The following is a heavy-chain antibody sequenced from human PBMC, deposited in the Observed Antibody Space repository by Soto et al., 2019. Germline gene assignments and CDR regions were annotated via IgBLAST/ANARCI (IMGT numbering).Heavy chain of an antibody. V-gene: IGHV3-23*01. CDR3: AKSQGSSGYPYYFDF. Sequence: GGSLRLSCAASGFTFRNYAMSWVRQAPGAGLEWVSAISGSGGGTFYADSVKGRFTIFRDNSKNTLYLQMHSLRAEDTAVYYCAKSQGSSGYPYYFDFWGQGTPVTVSS. J-gene: IGHJ4*02. CDR2: ISGSGGGT. CDR1: GFTFRNYA. D-gene: IGHD3-22*01.